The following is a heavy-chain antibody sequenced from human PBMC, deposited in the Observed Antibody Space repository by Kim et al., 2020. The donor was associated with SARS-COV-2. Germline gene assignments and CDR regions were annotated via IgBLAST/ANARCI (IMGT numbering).Heavy chain of an antibody. CDR2: ISWDGGST. D-gene: IGHD3-10*01. CDR1: GFTFDDYT. Sequence: GGSLRLSCAASGFTFDDYTMHWVRQAPGKGLEWVSLISWDGGSTYYADSVKGRFTISRDNSKNSLYLQMNSLRTEDTALYYCATGSGNDGYGMDVWGQGTTVTVSS. J-gene: IGHJ6*02. CDR3: ATGSGNDGYGMDV. V-gene: IGHV3-43*01.